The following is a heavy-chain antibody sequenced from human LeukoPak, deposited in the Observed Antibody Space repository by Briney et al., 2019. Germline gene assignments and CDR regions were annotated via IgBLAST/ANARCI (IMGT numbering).Heavy chain of an antibody. CDR1: GGSISSYY. CDR2: TYYSGST. Sequence: PSETLSLTCTVSGGSISSYYWSWIRQPPGKGLEWLGYTYYSGSTNYNPSLKSRVTISVDTSKNQFSLKLSSVTAADTAVYYCARAAYGMDVWGQGTTVTVSS. CDR3: ARAAYGMDV. D-gene: IGHD6-13*01. V-gene: IGHV4-59*08. J-gene: IGHJ6*02.